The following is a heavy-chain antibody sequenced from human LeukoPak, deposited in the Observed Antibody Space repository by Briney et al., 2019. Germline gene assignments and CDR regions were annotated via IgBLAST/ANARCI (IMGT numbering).Heavy chain of an antibody. CDR1: GFTFSSYA. CDR2: LNLDGSDK. V-gene: IGHV3-7*03. J-gene: IGHJ4*02. D-gene: IGHD1-1*01. Sequence: GGSLRLSCAASGFTFSSYAMSWVRQAPGKGLGWVASLNLDGSDKYYVDSVKGRFTISRDNAKNSLYLQMDSLRAEDTAVYYCAKGKRYPDYWGQGTLVTVSS. CDR3: AKGKRYPDY.